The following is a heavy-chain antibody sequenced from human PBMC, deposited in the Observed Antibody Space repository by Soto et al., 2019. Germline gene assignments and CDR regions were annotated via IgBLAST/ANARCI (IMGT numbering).Heavy chain of an antibody. D-gene: IGHD3-16*02. Sequence: QVQLQQWGAGLLKPSETLSLTCAVYGGSFSGYYWSWIRQPPGKGLEWIGEINHSGSTNYNPSLKXRXTXXVDTSKNQFSLKLSSVTAADTAVYYCASLSREFDYWGQGTLVTVSS. J-gene: IGHJ4*02. V-gene: IGHV4-34*01. CDR1: GGSFSGYY. CDR2: INHSGST. CDR3: ASLSREFDY.